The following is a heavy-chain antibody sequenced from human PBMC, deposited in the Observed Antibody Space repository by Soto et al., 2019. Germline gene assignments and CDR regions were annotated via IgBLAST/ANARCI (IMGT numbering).Heavy chain of an antibody. J-gene: IGHJ4*02. CDR3: AKGRIAAAGREFDY. Sequence: EVQLLESGGGLVQPGGSLRLSCAASGFTFSSHAMSWVRQAPGQGLEWVSAISGSGGSTYYADSVKGRVTISRDNSKTTLYLQMNSLRADDTAVYYCAKGRIAAAGREFDYGGQGTLVTVSS. CDR2: ISGSGGST. D-gene: IGHD6-13*01. V-gene: IGHV3-23*01. CDR1: GFTFSSHA.